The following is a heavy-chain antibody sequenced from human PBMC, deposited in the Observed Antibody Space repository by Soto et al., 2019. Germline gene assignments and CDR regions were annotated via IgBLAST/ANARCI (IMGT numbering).Heavy chain of an antibody. CDR1: GFTFDDYA. V-gene: IGHV3-48*03. CDR3: ARDPEIYSGKFDYGLDV. J-gene: IGHJ6*02. D-gene: IGHD4-4*01. CDR2: ISNSGRAI. Sequence: EVQLVESGGGLVQPGRSLRLSCAASGFTFDDYAMHWVRQGPGKGLEWVSYISNSGRAIYYADSVKGRVTISRDNTKNSLYLQMNSLRAEDTAVYYCARDPEIYSGKFDYGLDVWGQGTTVTVSS.